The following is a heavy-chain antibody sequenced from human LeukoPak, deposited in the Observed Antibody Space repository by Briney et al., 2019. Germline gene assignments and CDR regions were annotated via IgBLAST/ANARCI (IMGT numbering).Heavy chain of an antibody. D-gene: IGHD4-11*01. V-gene: IGHV3-30*02. CDR1: GFTFSSYG. Sequence: GGSLRLSCAASGFTFSSYGMHWVRQAPGKGLEWVAFIRYDGSNKYYADSVKGRFTISRDNSKNTLYLQMNSLRAEDTAVYYCAKVLWTLDYDAFDIWGQGTMVTVSS. CDR3: AKVLWTLDYDAFDI. CDR2: IRYDGSNK. J-gene: IGHJ3*02.